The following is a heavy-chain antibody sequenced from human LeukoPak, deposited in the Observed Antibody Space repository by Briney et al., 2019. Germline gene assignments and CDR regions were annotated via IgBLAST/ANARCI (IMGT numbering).Heavy chain of an antibody. V-gene: IGHV3-23*01. CDR2: ISGSGDTT. J-gene: IGHJ4*02. CDR3: AKRSGYTTGWFFDF. CDR1: GFSFSSYA. Sequence: PGGSLRLSCAASGFSFSSYAMSWVRQAPGKGLECVSFISGSGDTTYYAESVKGRFTISRDNSKNTLFLQMNSLRAEDTAVFYCAKRSGYTTGWFFDFWGQGTLVTVSS. D-gene: IGHD6-19*01.